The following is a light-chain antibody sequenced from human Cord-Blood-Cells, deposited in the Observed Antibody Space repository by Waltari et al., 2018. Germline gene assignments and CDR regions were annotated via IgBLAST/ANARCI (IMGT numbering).Light chain of an antibody. CDR2: DVS. CDR1: ISDVGGYNY. J-gene: IGLJ3*02. Sequence: QSALTQPAAVSGSPGQPITIPCTGTISDVGGYNYVSWYQQHPGKAPKLMIYDVSNRPSGVSNRFSGSKSGNTASLTISGLQAEDEADYYCSSYTSSITLVFGGGTKLTVL. CDR3: SSYTSSITLV. V-gene: IGLV2-14*03.